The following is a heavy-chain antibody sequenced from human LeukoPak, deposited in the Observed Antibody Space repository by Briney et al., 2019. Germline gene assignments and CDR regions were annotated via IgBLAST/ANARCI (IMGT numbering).Heavy chain of an antibody. D-gene: IGHD3-10*01. J-gene: IGHJ4*02. V-gene: IGHV1-69*01. CDR3: ARGLRSGSYLYYFDC. CDR1: GGTFSSYA. Sequence: GSSVKVSCKASGGTFSSYAISWVRQAPGQGLEWMGGIIPIFGTANYAQKFQGRVTITADESTSTAYMELSSLRSEDTAVYYCARGLRSGSYLYYFDCWGQGTLVTVSS. CDR2: IIPIFGTA.